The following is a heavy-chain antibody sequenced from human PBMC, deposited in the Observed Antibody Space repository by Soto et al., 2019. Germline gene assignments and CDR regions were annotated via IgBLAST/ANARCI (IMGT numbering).Heavy chain of an antibody. V-gene: IGHV3-30-3*01. CDR3: ARDIPPRYSGWYGYYYYSGMDV. CDR1: GFTLNRYA. Sequence: GGSMRLSCAASGFTLNRYAMHWVRQAPGKELEWVAVISYDGSNKYYADSVKGRFTISRDNSKNTLYLQMNSLRAEDTAVYYCARDIPPRYSGWYGYYYYSGMDVWCQETTLTVFS. D-gene: IGHD6-19*01. CDR2: ISYDGSNK. J-gene: IGHJ6*02.